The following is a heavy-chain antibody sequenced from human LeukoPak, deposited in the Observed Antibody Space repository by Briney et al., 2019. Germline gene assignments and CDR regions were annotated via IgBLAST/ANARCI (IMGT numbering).Heavy chain of an antibody. CDR2: ISAGGST. Sequence: PGGSLRLSCAASGFTFSNYDMSWVRQAPGKELEWGSAISAGGSTYYADSVKGRFAISRDNSRNTLYLQMNSLRAEDRAVYYCAKVGGSGSYPSWFDPWGQGTLVTVSS. J-gene: IGHJ5*02. CDR1: GFTFSNYD. D-gene: IGHD3-10*01. CDR3: AKVGGSGSYPSWFDP. V-gene: IGHV3-23*01.